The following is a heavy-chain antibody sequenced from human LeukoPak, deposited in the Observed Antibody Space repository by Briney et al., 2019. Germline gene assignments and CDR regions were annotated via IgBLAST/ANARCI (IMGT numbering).Heavy chain of an antibody. D-gene: IGHD3-3*01. CDR3: ARDHGFWSAPHF. Sequence: SETLSLTCTVSGGSISSYYWSWIRQPAGKGLQWIGRIYSSGSTNYNPSLKSRVTMSVDTSKNQFSLRLSSVTAADTAVYYCARDHGFWSAPHFWGQGTLVTVSS. J-gene: IGHJ4*02. V-gene: IGHV4-4*07. CDR1: GGSISSYY. CDR2: IYSSGST.